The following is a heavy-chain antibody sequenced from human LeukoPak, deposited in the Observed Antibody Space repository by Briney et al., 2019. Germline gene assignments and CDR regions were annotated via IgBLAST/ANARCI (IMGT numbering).Heavy chain of an antibody. CDR1: GFTFSSYW. D-gene: IGHD6-6*01. J-gene: IGHJ6*03. Sequence: PGGSLRLSCAASGFTFSSYWMSWVRQAPGKGLEWVANIKQDGSEKYYVDSVKGRFTISRDNAKNSLYLQMNSLRAEDTAVYYCARAPPGQLGTPTYYYYMGVWGKGTTVTVSS. CDR2: IKQDGSEK. V-gene: IGHV3-7*01. CDR3: ARAPPGQLGTPTYYYYMGV.